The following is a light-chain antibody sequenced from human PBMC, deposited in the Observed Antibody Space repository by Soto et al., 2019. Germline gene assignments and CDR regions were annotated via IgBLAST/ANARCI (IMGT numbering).Light chain of an antibody. CDR3: QHYNSYSEA. Sequence: DIQMTQSPSTLSGSVGDRVTITCRASQTISSWLAWYQQKPGKAPNLLIYKASTLKSGVPSRFSGSGSGTELTITISSLQPDDCETYDCQHYNSYSEAFGQGTKVDI. V-gene: IGKV1-5*03. J-gene: IGKJ1*01. CDR1: QTISSW. CDR2: KAS.